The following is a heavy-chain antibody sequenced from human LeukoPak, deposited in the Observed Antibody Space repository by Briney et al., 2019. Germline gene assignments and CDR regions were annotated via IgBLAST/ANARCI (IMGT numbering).Heavy chain of an antibody. CDR2: IRSDTTSK. J-gene: IGHJ5*02. CDR3: ARDGP. Sequence: GGSLRLSCTTSGFRFSNYAMHWVRQAPGKGLEWVALIRSDTTSKYYADSVKGPFSISRDNSKNTLYLRMNSLRAEDTAVYYCARDGPFGQGTLVTVSS. CDR1: GFRFSNYA. V-gene: IGHV3-30*02.